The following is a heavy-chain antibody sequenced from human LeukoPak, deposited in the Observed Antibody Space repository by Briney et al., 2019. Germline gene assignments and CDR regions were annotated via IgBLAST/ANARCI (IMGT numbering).Heavy chain of an antibody. Sequence: PGGSLRLSCAASGFTFSNYWMSWVRQAPGKGLEWVANIKEDGSEKYYVDSVKGQFTISRDNAKNSLYLQMNSLRAEDTAVYYCARTIRGYWGQGTLVTVSS. D-gene: IGHD3-10*01. V-gene: IGHV3-7*02. CDR2: IKEDGSEK. CDR3: ARTIRGY. CDR1: GFTFSNYW. J-gene: IGHJ4*02.